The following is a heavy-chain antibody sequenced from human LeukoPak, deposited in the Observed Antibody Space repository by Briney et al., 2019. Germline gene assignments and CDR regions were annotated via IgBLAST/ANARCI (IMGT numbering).Heavy chain of an antibody. CDR3: ARNRGGPSIVATIIGGFDY. CDR1: DYSINSGYY. D-gene: IGHD5-12*01. V-gene: IGHV4-38-2*02. Sequence: PSETLSLTCSVSDYSINSGYYWGWIRQPPGKGLEWIGSIYHSGSTYYNPSLKSRVTISVDTSKNQFSLKLSSVTAADTAVYYCARNRGGPSIVATIIGGFDYWGQGTLVTVSS. J-gene: IGHJ4*02. CDR2: IYHSGST.